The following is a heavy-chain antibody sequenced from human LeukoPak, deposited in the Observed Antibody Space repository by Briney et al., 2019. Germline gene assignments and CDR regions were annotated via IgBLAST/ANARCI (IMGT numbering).Heavy chain of an antibody. CDR3: ARTPPDSSGYYYLFDY. CDR1: GGTFSSYA. V-gene: IGHV1-69*04. J-gene: IGHJ4*02. Sequence: SVKVSCKASGGTFSSYAISWVRQAPGQGLEWMGRIIPIFGIANYAQKFQGRVTITADKSTITAYMELSSLRSEDTAVYYCARTPPDSSGYYYLFDYWGQGTLVTVSS. CDR2: IIPIFGIA. D-gene: IGHD3-22*01.